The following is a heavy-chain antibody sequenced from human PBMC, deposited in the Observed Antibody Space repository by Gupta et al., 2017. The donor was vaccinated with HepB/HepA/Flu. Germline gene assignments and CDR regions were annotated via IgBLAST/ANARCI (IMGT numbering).Heavy chain of an antibody. CDR3: AEDPFFLRGEVAQY. Sequence: EVQVLESGGDSVRPGGSLGLSCAASGFPFASYAMSWVRQAPGKGLEWVSGMSGSGVTTYYAISVKGRFTISRDNSKNAVYLQMNSPRVDDTAVYYCAEDPFFLRGEVAQYCGQVTLGTVSS. D-gene: IGHD5-12*01. J-gene: IGHJ4*02. CDR1: GFPFASYA. V-gene: IGHV3-23*01. CDR2: MSGSGVTT.